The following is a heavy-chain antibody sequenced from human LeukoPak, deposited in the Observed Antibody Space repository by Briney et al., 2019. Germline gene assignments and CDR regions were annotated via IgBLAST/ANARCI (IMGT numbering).Heavy chain of an antibody. CDR1: GFTFSDYS. V-gene: IGHV3-11*05. D-gene: IGHD7-27*01. Sequence: GRSLRLSCAASGFTFSDYSMNWLRQAPGKGLEWVSYIFSSSIYTNYADSVKGRFTISRDNAENSLFLQMSSLKAEDTVVYYCARAGTGEGALDIWGQGTMVTVSS. CDR2: IFSSSIYT. J-gene: IGHJ3*02. CDR3: ARAGTGEGALDI.